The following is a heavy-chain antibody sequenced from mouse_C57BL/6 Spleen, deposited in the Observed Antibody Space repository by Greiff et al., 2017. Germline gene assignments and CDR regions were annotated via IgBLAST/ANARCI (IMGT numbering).Heavy chain of an antibody. CDR1: GFTFSSYA. D-gene: IGHD4-1*01. CDR3: ARGWDVQAWFAY. J-gene: IGHJ3*01. V-gene: IGHV5-4*03. Sequence: EVKLVESGGGLVKPGGSLKLSCAASGFTFSSYAMSWVRQTPEKRLEWVATISDGGSYTYYPDNVKGRFTISRDNAKNNLYLQMSHLKSEDTAMYYGARGWDVQAWFAYWGQGTLVTVSA. CDR2: ISDGGSYT.